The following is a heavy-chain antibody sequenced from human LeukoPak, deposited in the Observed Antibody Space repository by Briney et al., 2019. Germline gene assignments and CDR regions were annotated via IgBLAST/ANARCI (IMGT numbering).Heavy chain of an antibody. D-gene: IGHD3-9*01. Sequence: SETLSLTCTVSGGSISSSSYYWGWIRQPPGKGLEWIGSIYYSGSTYYNPSLKSRVTISVDTSKNQFSLKLSSVTAADTAVYYCARHVALSSILTGYPNWFDPWGQGTLVTVSS. CDR3: ARHVALSSILTGYPNWFDP. CDR2: IYYSGST. V-gene: IGHV4-39*01. J-gene: IGHJ5*02. CDR1: GGSISSSSYY.